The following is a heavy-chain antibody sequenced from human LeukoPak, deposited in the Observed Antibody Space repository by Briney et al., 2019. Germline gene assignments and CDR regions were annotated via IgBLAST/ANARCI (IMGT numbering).Heavy chain of an antibody. Sequence: GSLRLSCAASGFTVSSNYMSWVRQAPGKGLEWVSVIYSGGISYYAESVKGRFTISRDNSKNTLYLQMNSLRAEDTAVYYCARMRSGPYYFDYWGQGTLVTVSS. D-gene: IGHD3-3*01. J-gene: IGHJ4*02. V-gene: IGHV3-66*01. CDR2: IYSGGIS. CDR3: ARMRSGPYYFDY. CDR1: GFTVSSNY.